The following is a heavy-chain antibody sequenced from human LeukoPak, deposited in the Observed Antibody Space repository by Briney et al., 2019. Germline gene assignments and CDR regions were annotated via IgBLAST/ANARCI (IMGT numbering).Heavy chain of an antibody. CDR3: AKVDGSWWYFDL. D-gene: IGHD1-26*01. Sequence: SETLSLTCTVSGGSISSSSYYWGWIRQPPGKGLEWIGSIYYSGSTYYNPSLKSRVTISVDTSKNQFSLKLSSVTAADTAVYYCAKVDGSWWYFDLWGRGTLVTVSS. CDR1: GGSISSSSYY. V-gene: IGHV4-39*07. CDR2: IYYSGST. J-gene: IGHJ2*01.